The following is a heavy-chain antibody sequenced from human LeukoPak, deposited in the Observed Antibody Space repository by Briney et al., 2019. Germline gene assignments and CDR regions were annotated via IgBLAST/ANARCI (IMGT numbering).Heavy chain of an antibody. V-gene: IGHV4-34*01. D-gene: IGHD2-15*01. J-gene: IGHJ4*02. CDR2: INHSGST. CDR1: GGSFSGYY. CDR3: ARTVVVAACFDY. Sequence: SETLSRTCAVYGGSFSGYYWSWIRQPPGKGLEWIGEINHSGSTNYNPSLKSRVTISVDTSKNQFSLKLSSVTAADTAVYYCARTVVVAACFDYWGQGTLVTVSS.